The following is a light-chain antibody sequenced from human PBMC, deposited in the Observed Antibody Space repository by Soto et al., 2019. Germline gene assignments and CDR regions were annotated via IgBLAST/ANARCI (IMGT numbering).Light chain of an antibody. Sequence: QSVLTQPASVSWSPGQSITISCTGTDSDVGGYNYVSWYQQHPGNAPKVMIYDVSNRPSGVSNRFSGSKSGNTASLIISRLQAEDEADYYCSSYTINGVGVFGGGTKLTFL. V-gene: IGLV2-14*01. CDR1: DSDVGGYNY. CDR2: DVS. J-gene: IGLJ2*01. CDR3: SSYTINGVGV.